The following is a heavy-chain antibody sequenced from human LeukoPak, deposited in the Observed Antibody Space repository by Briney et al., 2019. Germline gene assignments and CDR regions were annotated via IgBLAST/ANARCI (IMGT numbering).Heavy chain of an antibody. Sequence: GGSLRLSCAASGFIFSHYGMHWVRQAPGKGLEWVAVIWSDATNRFYAGSVKGRFTISRDSSQNTLFLQMNSLRAEDTAMYYCARDAQRGFDYSNSLEYWGHGTLVTVSS. J-gene: IGHJ4*01. D-gene: IGHD4-11*01. V-gene: IGHV3-33*01. CDR3: ARDAQRGFDYSNSLEY. CDR2: IWSDATNR. CDR1: GFIFSHYG.